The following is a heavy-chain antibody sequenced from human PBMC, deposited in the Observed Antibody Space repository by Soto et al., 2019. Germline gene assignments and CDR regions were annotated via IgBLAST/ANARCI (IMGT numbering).Heavy chain of an antibody. CDR2: IYYSGST. D-gene: IGHD3-10*01. CDR3: APGQEGFGELPWFDP. Sequence: QVQLQESGPGLVKPSQTLSLTCTVSGGSISSGGYYWSWIRQHPGKGLEWIGYIYYSGSTYYNPSRMSSVTISVDTSKKQFALKLRSVTAADTAVYYCAPGQEGFGELPWFDPWGQGNLVTVSS. V-gene: IGHV4-31*03. CDR1: GGSISSGGYY. J-gene: IGHJ5*02.